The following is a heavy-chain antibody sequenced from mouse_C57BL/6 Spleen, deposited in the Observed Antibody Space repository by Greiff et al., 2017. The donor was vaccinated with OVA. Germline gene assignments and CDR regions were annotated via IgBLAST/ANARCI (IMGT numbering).Heavy chain of an antibody. Sequence: ESGPGLVKPSQSLSLTCSVTGYSITSGYYWNWIRQFPGNKLEWMGYISYDGSNNYNPSLKNRISITRDTSKNQFFLKLNSVTTEDTATYYCARDGTKGYFDYWGQGTTLTVSS. J-gene: IGHJ2*01. CDR3: ARDGTKGYFDY. D-gene: IGHD4-1*01. CDR2: ISYDGSN. CDR1: GYSITSGYY. V-gene: IGHV3-6*01.